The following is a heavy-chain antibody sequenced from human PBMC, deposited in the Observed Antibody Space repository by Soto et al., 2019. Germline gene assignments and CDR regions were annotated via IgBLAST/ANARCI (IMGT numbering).Heavy chain of an antibody. Sequence: SVKVSCKASGFTFTSSAVQWVRQARGQRLEWIGWIVVGSGNTNYAQKFQERVTITRDMSTSTAYMELSSLRSEDTAVYYCAAEGYGYCSSTSCHPHWFDPRGQGTLVTVSS. CDR3: AAEGYGYCSSTSCHPHWFDP. J-gene: IGHJ5*02. V-gene: IGHV1-58*01. CDR1: GFTFTSSA. D-gene: IGHD2-2*01. CDR2: IVVGSGNT.